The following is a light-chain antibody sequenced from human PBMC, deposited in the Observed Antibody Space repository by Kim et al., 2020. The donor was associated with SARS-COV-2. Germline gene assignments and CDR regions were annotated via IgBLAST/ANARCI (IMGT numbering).Light chain of an antibody. J-gene: IGKJ1*01. Sequence: EIVMTQFPATLSVPPGERATLSCRASQSVSSNVAWYQQKPGQAPRLLIYGASTRATGIPARFSGSGSGTEFTLTISSLQSEDLAVYHCQQYDDWPPWTFGQGTKVDIK. CDR3: QQYDDWPPWT. CDR1: QSVSSN. V-gene: IGKV3-15*01. CDR2: GAS.